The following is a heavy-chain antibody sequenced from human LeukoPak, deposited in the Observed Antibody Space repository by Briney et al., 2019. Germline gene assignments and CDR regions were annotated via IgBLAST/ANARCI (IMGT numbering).Heavy chain of an antibody. J-gene: IGHJ4*02. Sequence: SVKVSCKASGGTFNSHAISWVRQAPGEGLQWMGRFIPIFGTANYAQKFQGRVSITTDASTSTAYMQLSSLRFDDTAVYYCARDLGITGTYDNHCFDYWGQGTLVTVSS. CDR3: ARDLGITGTYDNHCFDY. V-gene: IGHV1-69*05. CDR2: FIPIFGTA. CDR1: GGTFNSHA. D-gene: IGHD1-20*01.